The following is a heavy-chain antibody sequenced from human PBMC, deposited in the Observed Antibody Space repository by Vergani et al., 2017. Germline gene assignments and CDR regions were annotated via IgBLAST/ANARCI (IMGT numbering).Heavy chain of an antibody. V-gene: IGHV3-66*02. J-gene: IGHJ3*02. CDR3: ARPGDSSPTEAFDI. D-gene: IGHD6-13*01. Sequence: EVQLVESGGGLVQPGGSLRLSFAASGFTVSSYYITWVRQAPGKGLEWVSVIYSGGSTYYADSVKGRFTISRDNSKNTLYLQMNSLRAEDTAVYYCARPGDSSPTEAFDIWGQGTMVTVSS. CDR1: GFTVSSYY. CDR2: IYSGGST.